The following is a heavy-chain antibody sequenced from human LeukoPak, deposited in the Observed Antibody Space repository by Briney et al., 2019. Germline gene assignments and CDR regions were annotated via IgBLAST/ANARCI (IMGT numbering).Heavy chain of an antibody. CDR1: GGSIRSYY. CDR3: ASRRYGGSWQYGMDV. Sequence: SETLSLTCTVSGGSIRSYYWSWIRQPPGKGLEWIGYIYYSGSSNYNPSLKSRVTISVDTSKNHLSLTLISVTAADTAVYYCASRRYGGSWQYGMDVWGQGTTVTVSS. CDR2: IYYSGSS. V-gene: IGHV4-59*08. D-gene: IGHD6-13*01. J-gene: IGHJ6*02.